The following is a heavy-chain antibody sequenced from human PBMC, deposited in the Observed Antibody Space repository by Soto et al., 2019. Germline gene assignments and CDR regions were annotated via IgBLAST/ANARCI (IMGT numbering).Heavy chain of an antibody. CDR2: IWYDGSKE. Sequence: QVQMLESGEGVVQPGRYLRLSCAAYGFTFMSNGMHWVRQAPGKGLERGALIWYDGSKEDYGDSVKGRFTISRDNSTNTRDLQLNSLIADDTAVYYCERDNWQSGIRATILDYWVQGTLVSVSS. J-gene: IGHJ4*02. D-gene: IGHD5-12*01. CDR3: ERDNWQSGIRATILDY. CDR1: GFTFMSNG. V-gene: IGHV3-33*01.